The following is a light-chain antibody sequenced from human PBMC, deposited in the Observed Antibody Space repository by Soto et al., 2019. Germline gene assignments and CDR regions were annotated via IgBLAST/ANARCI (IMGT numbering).Light chain of an antibody. Sequence: EIVMRQSPATLSVSPGERATLSCRASQSVSSNLAWYQQKPGQAPRLLIYDASTRATGIPARFSGSGSGTEFTLTISSLQSEDFAVYYCQQYDNWPPYTFGQGTKLEIK. CDR3: QQYDNWPPYT. CDR1: QSVSSN. CDR2: DAS. J-gene: IGKJ2*01. V-gene: IGKV3-15*01.